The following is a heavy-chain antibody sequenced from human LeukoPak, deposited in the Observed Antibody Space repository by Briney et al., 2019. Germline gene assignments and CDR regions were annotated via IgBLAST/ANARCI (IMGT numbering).Heavy chain of an antibody. CDR2: IWYDGSNK. V-gene: IGHV3-33*01. D-gene: IGHD3-10*01. Sequence: GRSLRLSCAASGFTFSSYGMHWVRQAPGKGLEWVAVIWYDGSNKYYADSVKGRFTISRDNSKNTLYLQMNSLRAEDTAVYYCARDGLLWFGDHRAFDYWGQGTLVTVSS. CDR3: ARDGLLWFGDHRAFDY. J-gene: IGHJ4*02. CDR1: GFTFSSYG.